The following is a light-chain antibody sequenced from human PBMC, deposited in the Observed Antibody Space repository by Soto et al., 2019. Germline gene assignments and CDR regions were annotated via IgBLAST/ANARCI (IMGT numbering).Light chain of an antibody. CDR3: NPYGNSLWT. V-gene: IGKV3-20*01. Sequence: EIVLTQSPGTLSLSPGERATLSCRASQSVSSTYLAWYQQKPGQAPRLLIYGTSTRATGLPDRFSGSGSGTDFTLTISRLEPEDFAVYYCNPYGNSLWTFGQGTKVEIK. J-gene: IGKJ1*01. CDR1: QSVSSTY. CDR2: GTS.